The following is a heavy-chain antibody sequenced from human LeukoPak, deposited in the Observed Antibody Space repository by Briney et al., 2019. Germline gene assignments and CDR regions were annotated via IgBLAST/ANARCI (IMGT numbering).Heavy chain of an antibody. D-gene: IGHD3-9*01. V-gene: IGHV1-46*01. J-gene: IGHJ3*02. CDR1: GYTFTSYY. CDR3: ARDPAGGYLDWLFGKDDAFDI. Sequence: ASVKVSCKASGYTFTSYYMHWVRQAPGQGLEWMGIINPSGGSTSYAQKFQGRVTMTRDTSTSTVYMELSSLRSEDTAVYYCARDPAGGYLDWLFGKDDAFDIWGQGTMVTVSS. CDR2: INPSGGST.